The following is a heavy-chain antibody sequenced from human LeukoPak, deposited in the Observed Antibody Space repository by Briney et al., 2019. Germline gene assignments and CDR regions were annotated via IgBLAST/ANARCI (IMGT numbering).Heavy chain of an antibody. CDR1: GYTLTELS. J-gene: IGHJ3*02. Sequence: ASVKVSCKVSGYTLTELSMHWVRQAPGKGLEWMGGFDPEDGETIYAQKFQGRVTMTRDTSISTAYMELSRLRSDDTAVYYCASRDVARAFDIWGQGTMVTDSS. V-gene: IGHV1-24*01. D-gene: IGHD5-12*01. CDR2: FDPEDGET. CDR3: ASRDVARAFDI.